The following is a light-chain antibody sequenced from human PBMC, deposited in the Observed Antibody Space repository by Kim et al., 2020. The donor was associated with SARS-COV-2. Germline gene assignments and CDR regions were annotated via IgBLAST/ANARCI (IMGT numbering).Light chain of an antibody. CDR1: QVIGNY. J-gene: IGKJ1*01. CDR3: QKYNSSPWT. Sequence: STSLGDRVTITGRASQVIGNYLAWYQQKPGEVPKLLIYAASTLQSGVPSRFSGSRSGTDFTLTISSLQPEDVATYYCQKYNSSPWTFGQGTKV. V-gene: IGKV1-27*01. CDR2: AAS.